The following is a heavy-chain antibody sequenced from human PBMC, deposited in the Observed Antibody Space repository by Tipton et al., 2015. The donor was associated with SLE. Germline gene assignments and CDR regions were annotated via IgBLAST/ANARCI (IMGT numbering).Heavy chain of an antibody. CDR2: ISNSETT. D-gene: IGHD2-15*01. CDR1: GGSISSHY. Sequence: LSLTCTVSGGSISSHYWSWIRQAPGKGLEWIGCISNSETTNYNPSLKSRVTISVDTSKNQFSLKLRSVTAADTAVYYCAGAWQGYCSGGTCYVLDYWGQGTLVTVSS. CDR3: AGAWQGYCSGGTCYVLDY. J-gene: IGHJ4*02. V-gene: IGHV4-59*11.